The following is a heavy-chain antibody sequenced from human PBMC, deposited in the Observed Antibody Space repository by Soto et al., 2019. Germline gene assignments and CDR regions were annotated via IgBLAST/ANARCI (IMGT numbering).Heavy chain of an antibody. D-gene: IGHD4-17*01. CDR1: GNTFTSYQ. CDR2: ISPSGGIT. CDR3: AREAGDRAFDF. V-gene: IGHV1-46*01. J-gene: IGHJ4*02. Sequence: ASVKVSCKASGNTFTSYQMHWVRQAPGQGLEWMGIISPSGGITTSAQKFQGRVTMVRDTSTSTVSMELSSLRSEDTAVYYCAREAGDRAFDFWGQGTLVTVS.